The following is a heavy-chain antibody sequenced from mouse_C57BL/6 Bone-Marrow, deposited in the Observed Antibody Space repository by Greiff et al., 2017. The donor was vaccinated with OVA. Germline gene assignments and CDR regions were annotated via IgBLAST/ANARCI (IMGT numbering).Heavy chain of an antibody. V-gene: IGHV1-63*01. CDR1: GYTFTNYW. CDR2: IYPGGGYT. CDR3: ARSFPTTVALDY. J-gene: IGHJ2*01. Sequence: VMLVESGAELVRPGTSVKMSCKASGYTFTNYWIGWAKQRPGHGLEWIGDIYPGGGYTNYNEKFKGKATLTADKSSSTAYMQFSSLTSEDSAIYYCARSFPTTVALDYWGQGTTLTVSS. D-gene: IGHD1-1*01.